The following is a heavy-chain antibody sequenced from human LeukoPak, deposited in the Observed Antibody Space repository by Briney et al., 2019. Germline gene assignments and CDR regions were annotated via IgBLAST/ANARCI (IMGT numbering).Heavy chain of an antibody. D-gene: IGHD3-10*01. V-gene: IGHV3-21*01. CDR3: ARGWSLWGSGSYYNVALDAFDI. Sequence: GGSLRLSCAASGFTFSDYSMNWVRQAPGKGLEWVSSISSSSTYIYYADSVKGRFTISRDNAKNSLYLQMNSLRAEDTAVYYCARGWSLWGSGSYYNVALDAFDIWGQGTMVTVSS. CDR2: ISSSSTYI. CDR1: GFTFSDYS. J-gene: IGHJ3*02.